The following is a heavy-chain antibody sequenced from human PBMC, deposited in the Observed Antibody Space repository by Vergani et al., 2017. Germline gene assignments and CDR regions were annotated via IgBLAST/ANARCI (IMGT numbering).Heavy chain of an antibody. CDR2: IWYDGSNK. J-gene: IGHJ4*02. Sequence: QVQLVESGGGVVQPGRSLRLSCAASGFTFSSYGMHWVRQAPGKGLEWVAVIWYDGSNKYYADSVKGRFTISRDNSKNTLYLQMNSLRAEDTAVYYCARDRIAAAGXLDYWGQGTLVTVSS. D-gene: IGHD6-13*01. V-gene: IGHV3-33*01. CDR3: ARDRIAAAGXLDY. CDR1: GFTFSSYG.